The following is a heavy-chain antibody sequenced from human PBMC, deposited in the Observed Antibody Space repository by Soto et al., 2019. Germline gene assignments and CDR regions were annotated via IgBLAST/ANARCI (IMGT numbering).Heavy chain of an antibody. V-gene: IGHV4-31*03. CDR1: GDSIDNGAYY. J-gene: IGHJ5*02. CDR3: ARCSASWYWLDP. Sequence: SETLSLTCSVSGDSIDNGAYYWTWIRQHPVKGLEWLGYIYYTGRTAYSPSLKSRLTISLDTSKNQFSLSLSSVTAADTAVYYCARCSASWYWLDPWGQGSLVTVSS. D-gene: IGHD6-13*01. CDR2: IYYTGRT.